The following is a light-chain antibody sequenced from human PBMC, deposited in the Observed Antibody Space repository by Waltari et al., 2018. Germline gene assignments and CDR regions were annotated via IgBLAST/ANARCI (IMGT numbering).Light chain of an antibody. CDR2: WAA. CDR1: QSLLYNSNDKNY. V-gene: IGKV4-1*01. Sequence: DIVMTQSPDSLAVSLGERATINCKSSQSLLYNSNDKNYLAWYQQKPGQPPKLLMYWAATRASGVTDRCSGSGSATDFTLTISRLEAEDVAVYYCQQYYSRRTFGQGTKVEIK. J-gene: IGKJ1*01. CDR3: QQYYSRRT.